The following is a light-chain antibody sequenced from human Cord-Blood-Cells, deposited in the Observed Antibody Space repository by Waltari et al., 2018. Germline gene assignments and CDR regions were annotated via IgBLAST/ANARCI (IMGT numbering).Light chain of an antibody. CDR2: DAS. CDR1: QSVSSY. V-gene: IGKV3-11*01. CDR3: QQRSNWPPIT. J-gene: IGKJ5*01. Sequence: EIVLTQSPATLSLSPGGRATLSCRASQSVSSYLAWYQQKPGQAPRLLIYDASNRATGIPARFSGSGSRTDFTLTISSLEPEDFAVYYCQQRSNWPPITFGQGTRLEIK.